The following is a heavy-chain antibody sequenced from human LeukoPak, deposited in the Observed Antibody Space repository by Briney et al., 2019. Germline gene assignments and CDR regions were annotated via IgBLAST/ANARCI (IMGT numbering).Heavy chain of an antibody. CDR3: ARRLIPSITMVRGGHNWFDP. Sequence: MPSETPSLTCTVSGGSISSSSYYWGWIRQPPGKGLEWIGSIYYSGSTYYNPSLKSRVTISVDTSKNQFSLKLSSVTAADTAVYYCARRLIPSITMVRGGHNWFDPWGQGTLVTVSS. J-gene: IGHJ5*02. V-gene: IGHV4-39*01. CDR2: IYYSGST. D-gene: IGHD3-10*01. CDR1: GGSISSSSYY.